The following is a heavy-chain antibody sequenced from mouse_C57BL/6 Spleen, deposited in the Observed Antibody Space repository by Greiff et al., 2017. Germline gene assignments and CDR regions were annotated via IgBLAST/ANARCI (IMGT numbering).Heavy chain of an antibody. CDR1: GFTFSSYT. Sequence: EVQLVESGGGLVKPGGSLKLSCAASGFTFSSYTMSWVRQTPEKRLEWVATISGGGGNTYYPDSVKGRFTISRDNAKNTLYLQMSSLRSEDTALYYCARNGYPDAMDYWGQGTSVTVSS. D-gene: IGHD2-2*01. CDR3: ARNGYPDAMDY. CDR2: ISGGGGNT. V-gene: IGHV5-9*01. J-gene: IGHJ4*01.